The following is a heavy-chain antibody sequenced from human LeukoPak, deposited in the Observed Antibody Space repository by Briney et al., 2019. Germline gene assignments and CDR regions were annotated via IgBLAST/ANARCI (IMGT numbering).Heavy chain of an antibody. CDR3: ATNKDWAEAD. V-gene: IGHV4-59*03. CDR2: IYYRGDI. Sequence: NPSETLSLTCSVSDGSIRTYYWSWLRQSPGQGLEWIGNIYYRGDINYNPSLKSRVIISIDTSKNQFSLKVTSLTAADTAVYYCATNKDWAEADWGQGTLVIVSS. CDR1: DGSIRTYY. J-gene: IGHJ4*02. D-gene: IGHD3/OR15-3a*01.